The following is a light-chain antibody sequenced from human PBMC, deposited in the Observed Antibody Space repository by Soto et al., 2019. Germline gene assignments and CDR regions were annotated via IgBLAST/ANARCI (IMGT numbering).Light chain of an antibody. Sequence: DIQMTQSPSTLSGSVGDRVTITCRASQTISSWLAWYQQKPGKAPKLLIYKASTLKSGVPSRFSGSGSGTEFTLTISSLQPDDCATYYCQHYNSYSGAFGQWTKVELK. CDR2: KAS. V-gene: IGKV1-5*03. J-gene: IGKJ1*01. CDR3: QHYNSYSGA. CDR1: QTISSW.